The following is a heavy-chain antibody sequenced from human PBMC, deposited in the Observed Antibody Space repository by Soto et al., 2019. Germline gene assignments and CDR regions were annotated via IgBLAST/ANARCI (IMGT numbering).Heavy chain of an antibody. V-gene: IGHV4-39*01. CDR3: ARVVVVAATGYDYYYGMDV. D-gene: IGHD2-15*01. CDR2: MYHSGST. Sequence: SETLSLTCTVSGASVTSISYYWGWIRQPPGKGLEWIGSMYHSGSTYFNPSLKSRVTLSVDKSKNQFSLKLSSVTAADTAVYYCARVVVVAATGYDYYYGMDVWGQGTTVTVSS. CDR1: GASVTSISYY. J-gene: IGHJ6*02.